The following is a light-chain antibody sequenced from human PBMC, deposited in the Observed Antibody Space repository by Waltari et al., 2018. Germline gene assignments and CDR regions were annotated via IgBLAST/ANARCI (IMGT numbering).Light chain of an antibody. V-gene: IGLV1-47*01. J-gene: IGLJ3*02. CDR2: RND. CDR1: TPNIATNY. CDR3: AVWDDTLSGLNWL. Sequence: QSVLTQPPSASGTPGQRVTISCSGGTPNIATNYVAWYQQVPGTAPKLLIYRNDQRPPGVPDRYSGSKSGASASLGISGLRSEDEADYDCAVWDDTLSGLNWLFGGGTKLTVL.